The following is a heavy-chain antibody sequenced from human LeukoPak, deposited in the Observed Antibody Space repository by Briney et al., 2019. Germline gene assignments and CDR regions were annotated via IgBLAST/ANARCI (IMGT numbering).Heavy chain of an antibody. CDR2: IYHSGTT. CDR1: GYSISSGY. V-gene: IGHV4-38-2*02. D-gene: IGHD5-24*01. CDR3: ARDPGMAFHWFDP. Sequence: SETLSLTCGVSGYSISSGYWAWIRQPPGKGLEWIASIYHSGTTYSNPSLQSRVTLSVDTSRNQFSLKLSAVTAADTAVYYCARDPGMAFHWFDPWGQGTLVIGFS. J-gene: IGHJ5*01.